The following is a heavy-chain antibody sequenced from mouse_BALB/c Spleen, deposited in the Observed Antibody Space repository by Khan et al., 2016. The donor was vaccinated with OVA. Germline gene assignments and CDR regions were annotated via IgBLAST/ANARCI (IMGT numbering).Heavy chain of an antibody. CDR2: ISSGGDYT. V-gene: IGHV5-6*02. CDR1: GFTFSSYS. CDR3: SSHLTGSFAY. Sequence: EVMLVESGGDLVKPGGSLKLSCAASGFTFSSYSMSWVRQTPDKRLEWVATISSGGDYTYYPDSVKGRFTISRDNAKNPLYLQMISLKSEDTAVYYCSSHLTGSFAYWGQGTLVTVSA. D-gene: IGHD4-1*01. J-gene: IGHJ3*01.